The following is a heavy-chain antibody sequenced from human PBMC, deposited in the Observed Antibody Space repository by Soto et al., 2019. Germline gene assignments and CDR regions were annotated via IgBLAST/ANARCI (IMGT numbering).Heavy chain of an antibody. CDR3: ANMDYYGSGSYPHPP. Sequence: GGSLRLSCAASGFTFSSYGMHWVRQAPGKGLEWVAVISYDGSNKYYADSVKGRFTISRDNSKNTLYLQMNSLRAEDTAVYYCANMDYYGSGSYPHPPWGQGTLVTVSS. V-gene: IGHV3-30*18. D-gene: IGHD3-10*01. CDR2: ISYDGSNK. CDR1: GFTFSSYG. J-gene: IGHJ5*02.